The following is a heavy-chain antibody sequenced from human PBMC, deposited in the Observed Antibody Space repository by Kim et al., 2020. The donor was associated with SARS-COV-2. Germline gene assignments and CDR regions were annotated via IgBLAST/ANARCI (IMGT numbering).Heavy chain of an antibody. V-gene: IGHV4-34*01. CDR3: ARVGGGIAARKYWYFDL. CDR1: GGSFSGYY. Sequence: SETLSLTCAVYGGSFSGYYWSWIRQPPGKGLEWIGEINHSGSTNYNPSLKSRVTISVDTSKNQFSLKLSSVTAADTAVYYCARVGGGIAARKYWYFDLWGRGTLVTVSS. CDR2: INHSGST. J-gene: IGHJ2*01. D-gene: IGHD6-6*01.